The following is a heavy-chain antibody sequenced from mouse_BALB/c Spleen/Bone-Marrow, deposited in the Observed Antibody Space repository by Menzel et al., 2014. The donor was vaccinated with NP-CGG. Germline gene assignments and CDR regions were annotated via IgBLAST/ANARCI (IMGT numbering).Heavy chain of an antibody. CDR3: ARDSSDYLAWFAY. D-gene: IGHD3-2*01. V-gene: IGHV1-9*01. J-gene: IGHJ3*01. Sequence: QVQLQQSGAELLKPGASVKISCKATGYTFSSYWIEWVKQRPGHGLEWIGEILPGSDSTNYNENFKGKATFTADTSSNTAYMQLNSLTSEDSAVYFCARDSSDYLAWFAYWGQGTLVTVS. CDR2: ILPGSDST. CDR1: GYTFSSYW.